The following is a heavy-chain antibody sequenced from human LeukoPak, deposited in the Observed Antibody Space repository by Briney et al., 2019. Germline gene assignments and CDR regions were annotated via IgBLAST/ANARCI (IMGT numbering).Heavy chain of an antibody. Sequence: SETLSLTCAVYGGSFSGYYWSWIRQPPGKGLEWIGEINHSGSTNYNPSLKSRVTISVDTSKNQFSLKLSSVTAADTAVYYCARDRGVRDYWGQGTLVTVSS. CDR2: INHSGST. CDR3: ARDRGVRDY. CDR1: GGSFSGYY. D-gene: IGHD1-1*01. J-gene: IGHJ4*02. V-gene: IGHV4-34*01.